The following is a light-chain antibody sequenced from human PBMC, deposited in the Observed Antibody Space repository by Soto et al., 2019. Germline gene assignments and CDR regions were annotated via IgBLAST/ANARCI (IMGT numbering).Light chain of an antibody. Sequence: ETVMTQSPATLSVSPGERATLSCRASQSVSSNLAWYQQKPGQAPRLLIYGASTRATGIPARFSGSGSGTEFTLTISSLQSEDFAVYYCQQYNNWPPWTFDQGTKVEIK. CDR1: QSVSSN. V-gene: IGKV3-15*01. J-gene: IGKJ1*01. CDR3: QQYNNWPPWT. CDR2: GAS.